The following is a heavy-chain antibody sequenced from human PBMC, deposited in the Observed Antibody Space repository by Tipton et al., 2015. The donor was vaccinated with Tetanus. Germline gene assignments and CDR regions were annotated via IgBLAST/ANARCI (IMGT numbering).Heavy chain of an antibody. CDR3: ARDIEEVGATKYFDY. D-gene: IGHD1-26*01. CDR1: GGSLSSNY. V-gene: IGHV4-4*07. Sequence: TLSLTCTVSGGSLSSNYWTWIRQPAGKGLEWIGRIDASGSTDYNPSLKSRVTISVDTSKNQFSLRLTSVTAADTAVYYCARDIEEVGATKYFDYWGQGTLVTVSS. CDR2: IDASGST. J-gene: IGHJ4*02.